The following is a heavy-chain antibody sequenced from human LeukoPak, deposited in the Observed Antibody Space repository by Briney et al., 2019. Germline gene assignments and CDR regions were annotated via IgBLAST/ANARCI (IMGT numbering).Heavy chain of an antibody. D-gene: IGHD3-22*01. CDR1: GFSLSISGVG. CDR2: IYWDDDK. V-gene: IGHV2-5*02. Sequence: SGPTLVKPIQTLTLTCTFSGFSLSISGVGVGWIRQPPGKALEWLALIYWDDDKRYSPSLKSRLTITKDTSKNQVVLTMTNMDPVDTATYYCAHISGYFPAHYFDYWGQGTLVTVSS. CDR3: AHISGYFPAHYFDY. J-gene: IGHJ4*02.